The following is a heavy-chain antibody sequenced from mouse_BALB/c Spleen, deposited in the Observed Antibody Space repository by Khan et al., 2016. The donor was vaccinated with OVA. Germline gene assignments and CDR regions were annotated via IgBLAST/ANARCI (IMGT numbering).Heavy chain of an antibody. CDR1: GYSITSCYG. J-gene: IGHJ2*01. Sequence: VQLQESGPGLVKPSQSLSLTCTVTGYSITSCYGWYWIRQFPGNQLEWMGYISYSGSTNYNPSLKSRISITRYTSKNQFFLQLNSVTTEDTATYYCARTARIKYWGQGTTLTVSS. CDR2: ISYSGST. CDR3: ARTARIKY. D-gene: IGHD1-2*01. V-gene: IGHV3-1*02.